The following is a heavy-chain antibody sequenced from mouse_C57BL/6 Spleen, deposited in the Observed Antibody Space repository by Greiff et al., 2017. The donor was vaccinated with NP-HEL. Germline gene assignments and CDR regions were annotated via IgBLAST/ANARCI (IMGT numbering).Heavy chain of an antibody. CDR1: GYTFTDYY. Sequence: EVQLQQSGPELVKPGASVKISCKASGYTFTDYYMNWVKQSHGKSLEWIGDINPNNGGTSYNQKFKGKATFTVDKSSSTAYMELRSLTSEDSAVYYCARDYYFDYWGQGTTLTVSA. J-gene: IGHJ2*01. CDR2: INPNNGGT. V-gene: IGHV1-26*01. CDR3: ARDYYFDY.